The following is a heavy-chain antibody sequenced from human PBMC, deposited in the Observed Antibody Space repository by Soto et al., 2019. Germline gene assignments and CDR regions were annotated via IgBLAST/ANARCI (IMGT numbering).Heavy chain of an antibody. V-gene: IGHV3-30-3*01. J-gene: IGHJ4*02. D-gene: IGHD2-8*01. CDR2: ISYDGSNK. CDR1: GFTFSSYA. Sequence: QVQLVESGGGVVQPGRSLRLSCAASGFTFSSYAMHWVRQAPGKGLEWVAVISYDGSNKYYADSVKGRFTISRDNSKNTEYLQMNSLRAEDMAVDYCAREGRNVRGFDYWGQGTLVNGSS. CDR3: AREGRNVRGFDY.